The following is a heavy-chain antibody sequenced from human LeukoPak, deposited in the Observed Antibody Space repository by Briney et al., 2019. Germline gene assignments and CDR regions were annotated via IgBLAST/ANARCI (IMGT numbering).Heavy chain of an antibody. J-gene: IGHJ4*02. CDR2: ISYDGSNK. Sequence: PGRSLRLSCAASGFTFSSYAMHWVRQAPGKGLEWVAVISYDGSNKYYADSVKGRFTISRDNSKNTLYLQMNSLRSEDTVVYYCARRDLYGDYVPFDYWGQGTLVTVSS. CDR1: GFTFSSYA. V-gene: IGHV3-30-3*01. CDR3: ARRDLYGDYVPFDY. D-gene: IGHD4-17*01.